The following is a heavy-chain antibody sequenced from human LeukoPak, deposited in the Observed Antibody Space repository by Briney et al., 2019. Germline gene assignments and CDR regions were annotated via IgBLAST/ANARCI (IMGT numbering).Heavy chain of an antibody. V-gene: IGHV3-7*01. CDR2: IKQDGSEK. Sequence: PGGSLRLSCAASGFIFSSYWMSWVRQAPGKGLEWVANIKQDGSEKYYVDSVKGRFTISRDSTKNSLYLQMNSLRAEDTAVYYCASQSYGLFDYWGQGTLVTVSS. J-gene: IGHJ4*02. D-gene: IGHD1-26*01. CDR1: GFIFSSYW. CDR3: ASQSYGLFDY.